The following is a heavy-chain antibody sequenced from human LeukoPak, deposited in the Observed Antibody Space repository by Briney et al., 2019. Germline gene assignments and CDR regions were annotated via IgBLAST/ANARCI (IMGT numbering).Heavy chain of an antibody. Sequence: GGSLRLSCAASGFTFSDYYMNWVRQAPGKGLEWVSSISSSSTIYYADSVKGRFTVSRDNAKNSLYLQMNSLRAEDTAVYYCARDPLPDNWTYWDYWGQGTLVTVSS. J-gene: IGHJ4*02. D-gene: IGHD1-7*01. CDR3: ARDPLPDNWTYWDY. CDR2: ISSSSTI. V-gene: IGHV3-69-1*02. CDR1: GFTFSDYY.